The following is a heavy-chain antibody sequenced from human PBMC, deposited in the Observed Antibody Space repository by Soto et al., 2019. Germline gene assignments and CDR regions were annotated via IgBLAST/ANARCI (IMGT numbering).Heavy chain of an antibody. CDR2: ISGAGEFT. CDR3: AKDEGHGGVGIDY. D-gene: IGHD2-8*02. CDR1: GFSFSSNA. J-gene: IGHJ4*02. Sequence: GGSLRLSCAASGFSFSSNAMTWVRQAPGKGLEWVSTISGAGEFTNYADSVKGRFTISRDNSKNTMYLQMNNLRAEDTAVYFCAKDEGHGGVGIDYWGQGTLVTVSS. V-gene: IGHV3-23*01.